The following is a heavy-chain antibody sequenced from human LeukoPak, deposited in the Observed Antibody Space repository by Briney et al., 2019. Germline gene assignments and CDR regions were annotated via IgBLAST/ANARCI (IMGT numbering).Heavy chain of an antibody. Sequence: ASVKVSCKASGYIFTGYYMHWVRQAPGQGLEWMGWINPNSGGTNYAQKFQGRVTMTRDTSISTAYMELSRLRSDDTAVYYCARVLVREQQLVLRYWGQGTLVTVSS. J-gene: IGHJ4*02. CDR1: GYIFTGYY. CDR2: INPNSGGT. D-gene: IGHD6-13*01. CDR3: ARVLVREQQLVLRY. V-gene: IGHV1-2*02.